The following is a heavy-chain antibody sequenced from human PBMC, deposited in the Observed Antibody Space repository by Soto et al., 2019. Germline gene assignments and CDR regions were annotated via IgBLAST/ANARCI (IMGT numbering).Heavy chain of an antibody. Sequence: GASVKVSCKASGGTFSSYAISWVRQAPGQGLEWMGGIIPIFGTANYAQKFQGRVTITADESTSTAYMELSSLRSEDTAVYYCARGYYDSSPPPARFAPWGQGTLVTVPS. D-gene: IGHD3-22*01. CDR3: ARGYYDSSPPPARFAP. CDR1: GGTFSSYA. CDR2: IIPIFGTA. J-gene: IGHJ5*02. V-gene: IGHV1-69*13.